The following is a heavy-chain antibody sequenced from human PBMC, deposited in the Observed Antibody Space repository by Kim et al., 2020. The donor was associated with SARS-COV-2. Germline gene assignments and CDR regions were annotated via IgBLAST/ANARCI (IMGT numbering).Heavy chain of an antibody. V-gene: IGHV6-1*01. Sequence: YNEYAVTVKNRITINPDTSKNQFSLQLNSVTPEDTAVYYCARLGGSGSDYWGQGTLVTVSS. CDR2: YN. D-gene: IGHD6-19*01. CDR3: ARLGGSGSDY. J-gene: IGHJ4*02.